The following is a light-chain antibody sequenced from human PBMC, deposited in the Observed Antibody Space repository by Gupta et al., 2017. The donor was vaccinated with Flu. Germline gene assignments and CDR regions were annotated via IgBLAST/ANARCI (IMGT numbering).Light chain of an antibody. V-gene: IGLV2-14*01. Sequence: QSALTQPASVSGSPGQPITISCTGTSSDVGGYNYVSWYQQHPGKAPKLMIYEVSNRPSGVSNRFSGSKSGNTASLTISGRQAEDEADYYCSSYTSSSTRVFGTGTKVTVL. J-gene: IGLJ1*01. CDR3: SSYTSSSTRV. CDR2: EVS. CDR1: SSDVGGYNY.